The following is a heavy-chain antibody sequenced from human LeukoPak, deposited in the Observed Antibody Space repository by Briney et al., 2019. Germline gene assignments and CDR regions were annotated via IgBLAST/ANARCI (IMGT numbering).Heavy chain of an antibody. CDR2: IYYTVST. CDR3: ARDLLWGYDY. V-gene: IGHV4-59*01. CDR1: GGSISTYY. J-gene: IGHJ4*02. D-gene: IGHD3-10*01. Sequence: PSETLSLTCTVSGGSISTYYWSWIRQPPGKGLEWIGYIYYTVSTNYNPSLKSRVTISVDTSKNQFSLKLSSVTAADTAVYYCARDLLWGYDYWGQGTLVTVSS.